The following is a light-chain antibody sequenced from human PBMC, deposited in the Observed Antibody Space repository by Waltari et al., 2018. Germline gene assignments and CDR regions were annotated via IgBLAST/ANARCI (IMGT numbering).Light chain of an antibody. CDR1: QNVDSN. V-gene: IGKV3-15*01. Sequence: EIVMTQSPATLSVSPGERATLSCRASQNVDSNLAWYQHKPGQAPRLLIYGASTRAPDIPARFSGSGSGTEFTLTISSLQSEDFAIYYCQQYNNWPPEDTFGRGTKLEI. CDR3: QQYNNWPPEDT. J-gene: IGKJ2*01. CDR2: GAS.